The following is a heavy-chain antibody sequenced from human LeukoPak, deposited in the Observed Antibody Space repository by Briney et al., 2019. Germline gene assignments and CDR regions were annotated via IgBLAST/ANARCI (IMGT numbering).Heavy chain of an antibody. J-gene: IGHJ6*02. Sequence: PSETLSLTCTVSGGSIRSSYYYWGWIRQPPGKGLEWIGSIYDSGSTYYNPSLKSRVTISVDTSKNQFSLKLSSVTAADTAVYYCARVSTQVVVATGSWYHGMDVWGQGTTVTVSS. V-gene: IGHV4-39*07. CDR3: ARVSTQVVVATGSWYHGMDV. D-gene: IGHD2-15*01. CDR2: IYDSGST. CDR1: GGSIRSSYYY.